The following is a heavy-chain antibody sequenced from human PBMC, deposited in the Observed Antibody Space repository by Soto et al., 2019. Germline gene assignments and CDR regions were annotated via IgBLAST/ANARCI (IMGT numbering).Heavy chain of an antibody. CDR3: ARAKVQQQLGYYYYYMDV. CDR2: IKQDGSEK. J-gene: IGHJ6*03. Sequence: SLRLSCAASGFTFSSYWMSWVRQAPGKGLEWVANIKQDGSEKYYVDSVKGRFTISRDNAKNSLYLQMNSLRAEDTAVYYCARAKVQQQLGYYYYYMDVWRKGTTVTVSS. D-gene: IGHD6-13*01. CDR1: GFTFSSYW. V-gene: IGHV3-7*01.